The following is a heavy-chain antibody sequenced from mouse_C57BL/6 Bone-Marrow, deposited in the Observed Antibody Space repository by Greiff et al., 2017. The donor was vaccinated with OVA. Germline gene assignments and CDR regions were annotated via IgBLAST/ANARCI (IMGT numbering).Heavy chain of an antibody. V-gene: IGHV6-3*01. CDR1: GFTFSNYW. CDR2: IRLKSDNYAT. J-gene: IGHJ4*01. Sequence: DVQLVESGGGLVQPGGSMKLSCVASGFTFSNYWMNWVRQSPEKGLEWVAQIRLKSDNYATHYAESVKGRFTISRDDSKSSVYLQMNNLRAEDTGIYYCTAYYNTMDYWGQGTSVTVSS. CDR3: TAYYNTMDY.